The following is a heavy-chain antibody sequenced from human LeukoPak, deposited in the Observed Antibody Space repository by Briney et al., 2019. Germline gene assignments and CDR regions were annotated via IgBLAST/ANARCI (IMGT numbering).Heavy chain of an antibody. D-gene: IGHD1-1*01. CDR1: GFTFSAYT. J-gene: IGHJ3*02. CDR2: ISTNSRTI. CDR3: ARDGGSYNFDI. V-gene: IGHV3-48*01. Sequence: GGSLRLSCAASGFTFSAYTMNWVRQAPGKGLGWVSYISTNSRTISYADSVKGRFTISRDNAKNSLFLQMNSLRAEDTAVYYCARDGGSYNFDIWGQGTMVTVSS.